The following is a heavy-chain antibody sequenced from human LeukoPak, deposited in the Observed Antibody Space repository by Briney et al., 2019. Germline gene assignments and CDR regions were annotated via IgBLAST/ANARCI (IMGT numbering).Heavy chain of an antibody. J-gene: IGHJ4*02. V-gene: IGHV3-30*02. D-gene: IGHD3-22*01. CDR1: GFSFGSYG. CDR3: AKGYDSSGYYLDQ. CDR2: MRSDGSTK. Sequence: GGSLRLSCAASGFSFGSYGMHWVRQAPGKGLEWVAYMRSDGSTKYYADSVKGRFTISRDNSKNTLYLQMNSLRPEDTAVYYCAKGYDSSGYYLDQWGQGTLVTVSP.